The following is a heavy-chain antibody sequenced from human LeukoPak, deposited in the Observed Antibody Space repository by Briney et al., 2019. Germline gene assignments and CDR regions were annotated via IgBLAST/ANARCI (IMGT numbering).Heavy chain of an antibody. CDR2: ISAYNGNT. CDR1: GYTFTSHG. V-gene: IGHV1-18*01. CDR3: ARVGYYDSSGYFRPNWFDP. D-gene: IGHD3-22*01. J-gene: IGHJ5*02. Sequence: ASVKVSCKASGYTFTSHGISWVRQAPGQGLEWMGWISAYNGNTNYAQKLQGRVTMTTDTSTSTAYMELRSLRSDDTAVYYCARVGYYDSSGYFRPNWFDPWGQGTLVTVSS.